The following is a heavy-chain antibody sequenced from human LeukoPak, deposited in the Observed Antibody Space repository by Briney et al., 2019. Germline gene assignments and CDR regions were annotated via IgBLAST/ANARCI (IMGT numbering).Heavy chain of an antibody. J-gene: IGHJ5*02. Sequence: PSETLSLTCTVSGYSISSGYYWGWIRQPPGKGLEWIGSIYHSGSTYYNPSLKSRVTISVDTSKNQFSLKLSSVTAADTAVYYCARHGRDMITFGPKGPYNWFDPWGQGTLVTVSS. V-gene: IGHV4-38-2*02. CDR3: ARHGRDMITFGPKGPYNWFDP. D-gene: IGHD3-16*01. CDR2: IYHSGST. CDR1: GYSISSGYY.